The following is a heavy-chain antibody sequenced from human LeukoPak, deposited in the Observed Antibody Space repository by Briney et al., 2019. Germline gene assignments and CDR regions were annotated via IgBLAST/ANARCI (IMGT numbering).Heavy chain of an antibody. Sequence: SETLSLTCTVSGGSISSSSYYWGWIRQPPGKGLEWIGSIYYSGSTYYNPSLKSRVTISVDTSKNQFSLKLSSVTAADTAVYYCARSSSSWHEFDYWGQGTLVTVSS. CDR1: GGSISSSSYY. CDR2: IYYSGST. D-gene: IGHD6-13*01. CDR3: ARSSSSWHEFDY. J-gene: IGHJ4*02. V-gene: IGHV4-39*07.